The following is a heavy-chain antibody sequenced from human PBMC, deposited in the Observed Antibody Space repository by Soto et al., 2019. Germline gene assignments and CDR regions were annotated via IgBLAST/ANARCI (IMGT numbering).Heavy chain of an antibody. D-gene: IGHD2-2*01. CDR2: ISSSSSYI. CDR3: ARYCSSTSCPYYYYYGMDV. Sequence: GGSLRLSCAASGFTFSSYSMNWVRQAPGKGLEWVSSISSSSSYIYYADSVKGRFTISRDNAKNSLYLQMNSLRAEDTAVYYCARYCSSTSCPYYYYYGMDVWGQGTTVTVSS. V-gene: IGHV3-21*01. J-gene: IGHJ6*02. CDR1: GFTFSSYS.